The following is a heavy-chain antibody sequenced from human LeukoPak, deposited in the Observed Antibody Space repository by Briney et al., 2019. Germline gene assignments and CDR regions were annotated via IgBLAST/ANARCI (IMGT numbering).Heavy chain of an antibody. CDR2: ISYDGRNK. V-gene: IGHV3-30*18. CDR3: AKDRSAQTGYYDY. Sequence: GGSLRLSCAASGFTFNSFGMHWVRQAPGKGLEWLAVISYDGRNKYYADSVKGRFTISRDNSKNTLYLQMNSLRAEDTAMYYCAKDRSAQTGYYDYWGQGTLVTVSS. J-gene: IGHJ4*02. D-gene: IGHD3-9*01. CDR1: GFTFNSFG.